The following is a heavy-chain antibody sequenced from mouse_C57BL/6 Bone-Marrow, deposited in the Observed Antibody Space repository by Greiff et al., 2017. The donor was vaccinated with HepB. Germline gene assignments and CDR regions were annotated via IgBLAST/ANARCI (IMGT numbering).Heavy chain of an antibody. CDR2: IWTGGGT. CDR3: ARTVYDGYYVRFDY. CDR1: GFSLTSYA. V-gene: IGHV2-9-1*01. D-gene: IGHD2-3*01. J-gene: IGHJ2*01. Sequence: QVQLKQSGPGLVAPSQSLSITCTVSGFSLTSYAISWVRQPPGKGLEWLGVIWTGGGTNYNSALKSRLSISKDNSKSQVFLKMNSLQTDDTARYYCARTVYDGYYVRFDYWGQGTTLTVSS.